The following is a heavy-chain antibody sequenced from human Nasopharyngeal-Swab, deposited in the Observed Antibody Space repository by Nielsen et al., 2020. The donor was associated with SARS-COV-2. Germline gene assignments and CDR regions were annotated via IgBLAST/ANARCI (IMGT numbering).Heavy chain of an antibody. J-gene: IGHJ4*02. D-gene: IGHD3-22*01. CDR3: ARGFRRGSYYDNIGADS. CDR2: ISSTNNFI. V-gene: IGHV3-21*01. Sequence: GESLKISCSVSEFTFSDYVMNWVRQAPGKGLEWVSSISSTNNFIFYADSVKGRFTISRDNTKNSLYLQMSTLRVADTAVYYCARGFRRGSYYDNIGADSWGQGTLVTVSS. CDR1: EFTFSDYV.